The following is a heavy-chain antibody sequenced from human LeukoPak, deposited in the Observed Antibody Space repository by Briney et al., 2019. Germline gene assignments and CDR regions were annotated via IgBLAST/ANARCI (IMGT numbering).Heavy chain of an antibody. CDR1: GFTFSSYG. V-gene: IGHV3-33*01. Sequence: GGSLRLSCAASGFTFSSYGTHWVRQAPGKGLEWVAVIWYDGSNKYYADSVKGRFTISRDNSKNTLYLQMNSLKTEDTAVYYCTTDFISSEAADYFDYWGQGTLVTVSS. CDR3: TTDFISSEAADYFDY. D-gene: IGHD2/OR15-2a*01. CDR2: IWYDGSNK. J-gene: IGHJ4*02.